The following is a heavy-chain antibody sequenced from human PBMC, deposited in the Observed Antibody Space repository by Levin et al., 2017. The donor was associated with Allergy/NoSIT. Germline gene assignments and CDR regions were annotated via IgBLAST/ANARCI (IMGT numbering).Heavy chain of an antibody. V-gene: IGHV3-23*01. CDR2: IDKSGGST. CDR1: GFTFSKYA. J-gene: IGHJ4*02. CDR3: ASRPGEYPPYAFDY. D-gene: IGHD2/OR15-2a*01. Sequence: GESLKISCAASGFTFSKYAMNWVRQAPGKGPEWVSGIDKSGGSTYYADSVRGRFTISRDNSKNTLYLQMNGLRAEDTAIYYCASRPGEYPPYAFDYWGQGTLVTVSS.